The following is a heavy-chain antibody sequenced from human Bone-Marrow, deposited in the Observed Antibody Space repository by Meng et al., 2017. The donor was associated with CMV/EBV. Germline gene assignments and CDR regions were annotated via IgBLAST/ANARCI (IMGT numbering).Heavy chain of an antibody. V-gene: IGHV1-18*01. D-gene: IGHD1-26*01. CDR3: ARSRVGAWTRFDP. CDR1: GYIFTSYD. J-gene: IGHJ5*02. CDR2: VSVYKGDT. Sequence: ASVKVSCKASGYIFTSYDINWVRQAPGQGLEWVGWVSVYKGDTKYAEKVEGRVTLTADTSASTAYLELRSLRFDDTAVYYCARSRVGAWTRFDPWGQGTLVTVSS.